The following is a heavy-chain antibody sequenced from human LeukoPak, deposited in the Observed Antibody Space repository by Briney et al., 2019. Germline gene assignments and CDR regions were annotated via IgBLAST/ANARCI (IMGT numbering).Heavy chain of an antibody. V-gene: IGHV4-59*08. J-gene: IGHJ5*02. Sequence: SETLSLTCTVSGGSISSYYWSWIRQPPGKGLEWIWYIYYSGSTNYNPSLKSRVTISVDTSKNQFSLKLSSVTAADTAVYYCARIVSYCSSTSCYSPWFDPWGQGTLVTVSS. CDR2: IYYSGST. D-gene: IGHD2-2*02. CDR1: GGSISSYY. CDR3: ARIVSYCSSTSCYSPWFDP.